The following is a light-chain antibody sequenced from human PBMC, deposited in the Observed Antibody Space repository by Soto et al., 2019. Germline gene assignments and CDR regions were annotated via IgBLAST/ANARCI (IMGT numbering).Light chain of an antibody. Sequence: EIVMTQSPATLSVSPGERATLSCRASQSVSSNLAWYQQKPGQAPRLLFYGASTRATGIPARFSGSGSGTEFTLNISSLQSEDFAVYYCQQYNNWRTFGQGTKVDIX. J-gene: IGKJ1*01. CDR3: QQYNNWRT. V-gene: IGKV3-15*01. CDR2: GAS. CDR1: QSVSSN.